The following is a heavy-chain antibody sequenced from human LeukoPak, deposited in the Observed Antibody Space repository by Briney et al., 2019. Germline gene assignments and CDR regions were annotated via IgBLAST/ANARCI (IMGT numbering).Heavy chain of an antibody. V-gene: IGHV3-7*03. CDR3: ARGQTTVTN. Sequence: GGSLRLSCAASGFTFSSYWMSWARQAPGKGLECVANIKQDGSEKYYVDSVKGRFTISRDNAKNSLYLQMNSLRAEDTAVYFCARGQTTVTNWGQGTLVTVSS. CDR1: GFTFSSYW. D-gene: IGHD4-17*01. J-gene: IGHJ4*02. CDR2: IKQDGSEK.